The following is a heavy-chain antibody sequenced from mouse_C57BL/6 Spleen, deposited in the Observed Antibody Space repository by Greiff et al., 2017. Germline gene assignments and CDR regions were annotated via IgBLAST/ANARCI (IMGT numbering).Heavy chain of an antibody. J-gene: IGHJ1*03. D-gene: IGHD1-1*01. Sequence: VQLQQSGAELVKPGASVKLSCTASGFNIKDYYMHWVKQRPEQGLEWIGRIDPEDGDTKYAPKFQGKATITADTSSNTAYLQLSSLTSEDTAVFYCARDAAQVVARWWFAVWGTGTTVTVSA. CDR2: IDPEDGDT. V-gene: IGHV14-2*01. CDR3: ARDAAQVVARWWFAV. CDR1: GFNIKDYY.